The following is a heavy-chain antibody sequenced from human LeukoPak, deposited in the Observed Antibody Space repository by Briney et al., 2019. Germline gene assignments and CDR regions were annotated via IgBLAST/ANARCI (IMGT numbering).Heavy chain of an antibody. CDR2: IKHDGSEE. CDR3: GYTNNFYH. D-gene: IGHD3-16*02. CDR1: GLSISGQW. V-gene: IGHV3-7*01. Sequence: GGSLRLSCVASGLSISGQWMNWVRQALGQGLEWVANIKHDGSEEYYADSVKGRFTISRDDGRNSVSLQMNSVRAEDTAVYYCGYTNNFYHWGQGTLVTVSS. J-gene: IGHJ4*02.